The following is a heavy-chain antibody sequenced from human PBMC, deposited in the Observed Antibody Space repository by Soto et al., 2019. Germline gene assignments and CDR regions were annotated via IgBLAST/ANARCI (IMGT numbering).Heavy chain of an antibody. Sequence: GGSLRLSCAASGFTFGSYWMSWVRQAPGKGLEWVANIKQDGSEKYYVDSVKGRFTISRDNAKNSLYLQMNSLRAEDTAVYYCARLGLEFAAPDYWGQGTLVTVSS. V-gene: IGHV3-7*01. CDR3: ARLGLEFAAPDY. CDR2: IKQDGSEK. CDR1: GFTFGSYW. J-gene: IGHJ4*02. D-gene: IGHD6-6*01.